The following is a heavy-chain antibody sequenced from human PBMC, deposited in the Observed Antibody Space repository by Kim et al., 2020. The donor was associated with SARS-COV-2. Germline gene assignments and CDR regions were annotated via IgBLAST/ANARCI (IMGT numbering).Heavy chain of an antibody. Sequence: NPAIKSRMTNTVDTSKNQFSMRLSSVTTADTAVYYCARGYGKTQFDYWGQGTLVTVSS. D-gene: IGHD1-1*01. CDR3: ARGYGKTQFDY. J-gene: IGHJ4*02. V-gene: IGHV4-31*02.